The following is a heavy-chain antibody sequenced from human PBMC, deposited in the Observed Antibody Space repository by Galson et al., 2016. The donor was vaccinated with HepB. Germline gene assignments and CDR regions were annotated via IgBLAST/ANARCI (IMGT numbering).Heavy chain of an antibody. Sequence: SVKVSCKASGYTFTSYYMHWVRQAPGQGLEWMGIINPSGGSTSYAQKFRGRVTMTRDTSTSTVYMELSRLRSEDAAVYYCARDPTPVFQAFDIWGQGTMVTVAS. D-gene: IGHD3-10*02. CDR2: INPSGGST. J-gene: IGHJ3*02. V-gene: IGHV1-46*01. CDR1: GYTFTSYY. CDR3: ARDPTPVFQAFDI.